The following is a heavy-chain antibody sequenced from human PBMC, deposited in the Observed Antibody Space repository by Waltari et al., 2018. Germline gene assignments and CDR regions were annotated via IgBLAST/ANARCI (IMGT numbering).Heavy chain of an antibody. Sequence: EVQLVESGGGLVQPGGSLTLSWAASGFIFSRHWMSWVRQAPGKGPEWVANMNEDGSDIYYVDSVKGRFSISRDNAKNTLFLQMNSLRDEDTGVYFCAREVETHGVGATDYWGQGTLVTVSS. D-gene: IGHD1-26*01. CDR3: AREVETHGVGATDY. V-gene: IGHV3-7*04. CDR2: MNEDGSDI. CDR1: GFIFSRHW. J-gene: IGHJ4*02.